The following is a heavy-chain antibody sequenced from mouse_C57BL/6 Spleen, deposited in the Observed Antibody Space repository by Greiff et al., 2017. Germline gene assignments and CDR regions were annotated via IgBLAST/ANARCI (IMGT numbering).Heavy chain of an antibody. D-gene: IGHD2-1*01. CDR1: GFTFSSYG. J-gene: IGHJ1*03. V-gene: IGHV5-6*02. CDR2: ISSGGSYT. CDR3: ARPGKWYFDV. Sequence: DVKLVESGGDLVKPGGSLKLSCAASGFTFSSYGMSWVRQTPDKRLEWVATISSGGSYTYYPDSVKGRFTISRDNAKNTLYLQMSSLKSEDTAMYYCARPGKWYFDVWGTGTTVTVSS.